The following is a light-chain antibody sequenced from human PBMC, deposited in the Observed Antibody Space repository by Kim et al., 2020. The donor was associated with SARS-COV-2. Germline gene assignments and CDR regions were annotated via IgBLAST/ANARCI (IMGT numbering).Light chain of an antibody. V-gene: IGKV1-9*01. CDR1: QGISSY. CDR3: QQLNSFPPV. Sequence: IHLTQSPSSLSASVGDRVTIPCRASQGISSYLAWYQQIPGKAPNLLIYDATTLQSGVPSRFSGGGSGTDFTLTISSLQPEDFATYYCQQLNSFPPVFGPGTKVDIK. CDR2: DAT. J-gene: IGKJ3*01.